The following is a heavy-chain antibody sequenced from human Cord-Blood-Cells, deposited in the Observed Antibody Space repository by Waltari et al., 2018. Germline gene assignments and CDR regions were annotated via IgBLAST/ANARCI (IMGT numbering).Heavy chain of an antibody. Sequence: QVQLVESGGGVVQPGRSLRLSCAASGFPFSSYGMHWVRQAPGKGLEWVAVIWYDGSNKYYADSVKGRFTISRDNSKNTLYLQMNSLRAEDTAVYYCVRDLNYYYYMDVWGKGTTVTVSS. V-gene: IGHV3-33*01. CDR2: IWYDGSNK. CDR1: GFPFSSYG. CDR3: VRDLNYYYYMDV. J-gene: IGHJ6*03.